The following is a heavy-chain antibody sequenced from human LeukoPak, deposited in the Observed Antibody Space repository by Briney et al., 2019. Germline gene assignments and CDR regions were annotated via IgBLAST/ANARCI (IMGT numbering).Heavy chain of an antibody. CDR3: ARELSSGWYQNFDY. CDR2: INTNTGNP. Sequence: ASVKVSCKASGYTFTSYAMNWVRQAPGQGLEWMGWINTNTGNPTYAQGFTGRFVFSLDTSVSTAYLQISSLKAEDTAVYYCARELSSGWYQNFDYWGQGTLVTVSS. V-gene: IGHV7-4-1*02. CDR1: GYTFTSYA. J-gene: IGHJ4*02. D-gene: IGHD6-19*01.